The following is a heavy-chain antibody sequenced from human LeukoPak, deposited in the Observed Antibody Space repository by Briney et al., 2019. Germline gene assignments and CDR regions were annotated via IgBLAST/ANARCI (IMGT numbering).Heavy chain of an antibody. V-gene: IGHV3-64*01. CDR1: GFTCSSYA. CDR2: ISSNGRST. J-gene: IGHJ6*02. D-gene: IGHD3-10*01. Sequence: GGSLRLSCAASGFTCSSYAMHWVRQAPGKGLEYVSAISSNGRSTYYANSVKGRFTISRDNSKNTLYLQMGSLRAEDMAVYYCARSGGLLWFGELLSRYYYYGMDVWGQGTTVTVSS. CDR3: ARSGGLLWFGELLSRYYYYGMDV.